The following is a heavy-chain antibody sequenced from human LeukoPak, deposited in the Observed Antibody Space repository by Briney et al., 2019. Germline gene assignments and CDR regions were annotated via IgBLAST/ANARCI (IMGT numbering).Heavy chain of an antibody. V-gene: IGHV4-39*01. CDR3: ARPLGLGKPGGFDY. CDR1: GGSISSSSYY. CDR2: IYYSGST. Sequence: PSETLSLTCTVSGGSISSSSYYWGWIRQPPGKGLEWIGSIYYSGSTYYNPSLKSRVTISVDTSKNQFSLKLSSVTAADTAVYYCARPLGLGKPGGFDYWGQGTLVTVSS. D-gene: IGHD3-22*01. J-gene: IGHJ4*02.